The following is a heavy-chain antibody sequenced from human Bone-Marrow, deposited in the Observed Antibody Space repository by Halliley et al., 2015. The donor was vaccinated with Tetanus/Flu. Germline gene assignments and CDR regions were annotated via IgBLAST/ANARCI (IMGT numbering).Heavy chain of an antibody. D-gene: IGHD3-16*02. J-gene: IGHJ4*02. V-gene: IGHV2-5*02. Sequence: LVKPTQTLTLTCTFSGFSLSTSGVGVGWIRQPPGKALEWLALIYWDDDKRYSPSLKSRLTITKDTSKNQVVLVMTNMDPVDTATYYWARLFYDLGGYRYHFRFDSWGQGSLVTVSS. CDR2: IYWDDDK. CDR3: ARLFYDLGGYRYHFRFDS. CDR1: GFSLSTSGVG.